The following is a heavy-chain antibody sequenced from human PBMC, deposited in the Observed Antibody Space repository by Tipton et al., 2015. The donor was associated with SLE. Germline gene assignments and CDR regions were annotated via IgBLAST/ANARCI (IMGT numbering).Heavy chain of an antibody. CDR2: IIPIFGTA. V-gene: IGHV1-69*01. Sequence: QSGAEVKKPGSSVKVSCKASGGTFSSYAISWVRQAPGQGLEWMGGIIPIFGTANYAQKFQGRVTITAAESTSTAYMELSSLRSEDSALYYCAGGGVVYVPRHWYFDLWGRGTLVTVSS. J-gene: IGHJ2*01. CDR1: GGTFSSYA. D-gene: IGHD2-8*02. CDR3: AGGGVVYVPRHWYFDL.